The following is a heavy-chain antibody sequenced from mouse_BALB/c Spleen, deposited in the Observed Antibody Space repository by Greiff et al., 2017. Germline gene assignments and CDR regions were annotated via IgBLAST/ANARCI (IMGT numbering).Heavy chain of an antibody. Sequence: EVHLVESGGGLVQPGGSLKLSCAASGFTFSSYGMSWVRQTPDKRLELVATINSNGGSTYYPDSVKGRFTISRDNAKNTLYLQMSSLKSEDTTMYYCARDYYGSNFDYWGQGTTLTVSS. CDR2: INSNGGST. CDR3: ARDYYGSNFDY. CDR1: GFTFSSYG. J-gene: IGHJ2*01. D-gene: IGHD1-1*01. V-gene: IGHV5-6-3*01.